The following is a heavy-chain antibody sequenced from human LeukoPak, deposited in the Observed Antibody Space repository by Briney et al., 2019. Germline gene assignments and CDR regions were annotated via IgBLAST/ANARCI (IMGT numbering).Heavy chain of an antibody. Sequence: GESLKTSCEASGYNFIHYWIGWVRQVPGKGLEWMGIIYPADSDTKYSPSFHGQVTISADKSISTAYLQLVNLKPSDTAIYYCARRNWNSGYYLDLWGQGPAVTVSS. D-gene: IGHD3-22*01. CDR3: ARRNWNSGYYLDL. CDR1: GYNFIHYW. J-gene: IGHJ4*02. V-gene: IGHV5-51*01. CDR2: IYPADSDT.